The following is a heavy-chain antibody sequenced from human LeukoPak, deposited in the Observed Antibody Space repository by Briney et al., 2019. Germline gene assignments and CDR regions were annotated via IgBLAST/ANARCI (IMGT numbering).Heavy chain of an antibody. D-gene: IGHD6-13*01. J-gene: IGHJ6*02. CDR3: ARGSWQTAGYYGMDV. CDR2: IYTSGST. V-gene: IGHV4-61*02. Sequence: PSQTLSLTCTVSGGSISSGGYYWSWIRQPPGKGLEWIGRIYTSGSTNYNPSLKSRVTISVDTSKNQFSLKLSSVTAADTAVYYCARGSWQTAGYYGMDVWGQGTTVTVSS. CDR1: GGSISSGGYY.